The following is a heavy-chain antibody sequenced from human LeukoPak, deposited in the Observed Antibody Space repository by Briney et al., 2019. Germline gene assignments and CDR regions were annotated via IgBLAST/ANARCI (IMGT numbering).Heavy chain of an antibody. Sequence: PGGSLRLSCAASGFTFSSYWMSWVRQAPGKGLEWVASINRDGSEKYYVDSVRGRFTISRDNAKNTLYLQMNSLRAEDTAVYYCATSGYSYGWYYFDFWGQGTLVTVSS. CDR1: GFTFSSYW. V-gene: IGHV3-7*02. J-gene: IGHJ4*02. CDR2: INRDGSEK. D-gene: IGHD5-18*01. CDR3: ATSGYSYGWYYFDF.